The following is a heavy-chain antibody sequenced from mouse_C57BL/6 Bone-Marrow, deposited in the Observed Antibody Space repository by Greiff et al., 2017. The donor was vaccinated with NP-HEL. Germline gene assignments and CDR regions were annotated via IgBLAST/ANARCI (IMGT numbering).Heavy chain of an antibody. J-gene: IGHJ2*01. CDR2: INPGSGGT. CDR1: GYAFTNYL. CDR3: ARLGGYFDY. Sequence: QVQLQQSGAELVRPGTSVKVSCKASGYAFTNYLIEWVKQRPGQGLEWIGVINPGSGGTNYNEKFKGKATLTADKSSSTAYMQLSSLTSEYSAVYFCARLGGYFDYWGQGTTLTVAS. V-gene: IGHV1-54*01. D-gene: IGHD1-1*02.